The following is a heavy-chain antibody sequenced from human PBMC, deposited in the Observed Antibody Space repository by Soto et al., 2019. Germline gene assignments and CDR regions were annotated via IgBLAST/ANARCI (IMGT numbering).Heavy chain of an antibody. V-gene: IGHV1-69*13. CDR3: ARDTSRAVARRLDY. J-gene: IGHJ4*02. CDR2: VIPIFGTA. Sequence: SVKVPCKNAGGTFSSYAISWVRQAPGQGLEWMGGVIPIFGTANYAQKFQGRVTITADESTSTAYLELSSLSSADTAVYGCARDTSRAVARRLDYAGEGTLVTVST. D-gene: IGHD6-19*01. CDR1: GGTFSSYA.